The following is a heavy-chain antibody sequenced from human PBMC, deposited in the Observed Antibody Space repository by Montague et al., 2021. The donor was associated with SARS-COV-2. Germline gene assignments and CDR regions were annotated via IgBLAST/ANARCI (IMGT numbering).Heavy chain of an antibody. CDR1: GGSISSSNYY. Sequence: SETLSLTCTVSGGSISSSNYYWGWIRQPPGKGLEWIGNMYYSGSTYYNPSLKSRVTISIDTSKNQFSLKLSSVTAADTAVYYCARDDIVLQGVTKGMDVWGQGTTVTLSS. V-gene: IGHV4-39*07. D-gene: IGHD3-10*01. J-gene: IGHJ6*02. CDR3: ARDDIVLQGVTKGMDV. CDR2: MYYSGST.